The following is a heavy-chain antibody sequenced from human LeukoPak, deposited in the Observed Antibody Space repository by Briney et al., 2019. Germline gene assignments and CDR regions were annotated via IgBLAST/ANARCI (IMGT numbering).Heavy chain of an antibody. CDR1: GGSISSSSYY. CDR3: ARDRGVGHPDY. D-gene: IGHD1-26*01. Sequence: SETLSLTCTVSGGSISSSSYYWGWIRQPPGKGLEWIGSIYYSGSTYYNPSLKSRVTISVDTSKNQFSLKLSSVTAADTAVYYCARDRGVGHPDYWGQGALVTVSS. J-gene: IGHJ4*02. CDR2: IYYSGST. V-gene: IGHV4-39*07.